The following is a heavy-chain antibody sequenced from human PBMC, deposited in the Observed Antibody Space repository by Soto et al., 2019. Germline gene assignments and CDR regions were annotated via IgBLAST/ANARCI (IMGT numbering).Heavy chain of an antibody. Sequence: GGSLRLSCAASGFTFSSYAMSWVRQAPGKGLEWVSAISGSGGSTYYADSVKGRFTISRDNSKNTLYLQMNSLRAEDTAVYYCAKGGSITIFGVVIQADYWGQGTLVTVSS. CDR3: AKGGSITIFGVVIQADY. CDR1: GFTFSSYA. V-gene: IGHV3-23*01. D-gene: IGHD3-3*01. J-gene: IGHJ4*02. CDR2: ISGSGGST.